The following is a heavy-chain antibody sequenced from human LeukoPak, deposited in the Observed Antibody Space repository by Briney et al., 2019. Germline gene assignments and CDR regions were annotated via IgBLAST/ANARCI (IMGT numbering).Heavy chain of an antibody. CDR2: IRNDGYDI. V-gene: IGHV3-74*01. CDR3: ASDRVSFGFSV. Sequence: GGSLRLTCTASGFTISNYWMHWVRQAPGEGLVWVSRIRNDGYDITYADSARGRFTISRDNAKNTLYLQMNSLRAEDTAVYYCASDRVSFGFSVSGQGTTVTVSS. D-gene: IGHD2-8*01. CDR1: GFTISNYW. J-gene: IGHJ6*01.